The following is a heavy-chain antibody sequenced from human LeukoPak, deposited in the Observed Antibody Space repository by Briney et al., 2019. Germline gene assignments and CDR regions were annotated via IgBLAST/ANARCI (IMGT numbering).Heavy chain of an antibody. CDR2: IYYSGSS. CDR3: ARLMFEDMDV. J-gene: IGHJ6*02. Sequence: SETLSLTCTVSGGSISSGDYYWSWIRRPPGKGLEWIGYIYYSGSSYYNPSLKSRVTISVDTSKNQFSLKLSSVTAADTAVYYCARLMFEDMDVWGQGTTVTVSS. CDR1: GGSISSGDYY. D-gene: IGHD3-10*02. V-gene: IGHV4-30-4*01.